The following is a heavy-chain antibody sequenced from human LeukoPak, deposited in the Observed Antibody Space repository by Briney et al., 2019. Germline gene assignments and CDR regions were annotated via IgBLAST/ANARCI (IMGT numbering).Heavy chain of an antibody. CDR1: GFTFSSYS. CDR2: ISSSSSYI. Sequence: GGSLRLSCAASGFTFSSYSMNWVRQAPGKGLEWVSSISSSSSYIYYADSVKGRFTISRDNAKNSLYLQMNSLRAEDTAVYYCARDPPSLRGHAFDIRGQGTMVTISS. CDR3: ARDPPSLRGHAFDI. J-gene: IGHJ3*02. V-gene: IGHV3-21*01. D-gene: IGHD1-26*01.